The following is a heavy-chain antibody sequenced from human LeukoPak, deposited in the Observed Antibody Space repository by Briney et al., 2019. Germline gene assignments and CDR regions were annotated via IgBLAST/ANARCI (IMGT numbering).Heavy chain of an antibody. D-gene: IGHD6-13*01. V-gene: IGHV3-30-3*01. Sequence: GGSLRLSCAASGFTFSSYAMHWVRQAPGKGLEWVAVISYDGSNKYYADSVKGRFTISRDNSKNTLYPQMNSLRAEDTAVYYCAREYSSSWFDYWGQGTLVTVSS. CDR2: ISYDGSNK. J-gene: IGHJ4*02. CDR1: GFTFSSYA. CDR3: AREYSSSWFDY.